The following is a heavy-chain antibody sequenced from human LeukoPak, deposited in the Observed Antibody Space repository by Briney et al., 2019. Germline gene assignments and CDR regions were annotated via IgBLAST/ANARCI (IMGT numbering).Heavy chain of an antibody. CDR1: GFTFSSYA. CDR2: ISYDGSNK. V-gene: IGHV3-30-3*01. Sequence: GGSLRLSCAASGFTFSSYAMHWVRQAPGKGLEWVAVISYDGSNKYYADSVKGRFTISTDNPKNTLYLQMNSLRAEDTAVYYCARDLPYYDSSGYPTDWGQGTLVTVSS. CDR3: ARDLPYYDSSGYPTD. J-gene: IGHJ4*02. D-gene: IGHD3-22*01.